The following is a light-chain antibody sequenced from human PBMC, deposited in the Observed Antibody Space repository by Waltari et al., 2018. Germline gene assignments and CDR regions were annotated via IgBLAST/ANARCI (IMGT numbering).Light chain of an antibody. Sequence: QSVLTQPPSVSGTPGQRVTISCRGTTPNIGAGHDLQRYQHLPGTAPKLLIYGNNNRPSGVPDRFSGSKSGTSASLAITGLQADDEADYFCQSFDNMLSGGVVFGGGTKLAVL. CDR3: QSFDNMLSGGVV. CDR2: GNN. V-gene: IGLV1-40*01. CDR1: TPNIGAGHD. J-gene: IGLJ2*01.